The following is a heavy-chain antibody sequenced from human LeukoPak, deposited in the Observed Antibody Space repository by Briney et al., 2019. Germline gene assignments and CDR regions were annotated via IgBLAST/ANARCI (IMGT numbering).Heavy chain of an antibody. D-gene: IGHD5-18*01. Sequence: GGSLRLSCAASGFNFNNYAMNWVRQAPGKGLEWVAVISYDGSNKHYADSAKGRFTISRDNSKITLYLQMNSLRAEDTAVYYCARDGGYSYGSTFYYYGMDVWGQGTTVTVSS. CDR2: ISYDGSNK. J-gene: IGHJ6*02. V-gene: IGHV3-30-3*01. CDR1: GFNFNNYA. CDR3: ARDGGYSYGSTFYYYGMDV.